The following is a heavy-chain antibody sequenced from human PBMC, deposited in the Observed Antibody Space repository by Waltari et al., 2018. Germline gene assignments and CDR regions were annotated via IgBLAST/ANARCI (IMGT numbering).Heavy chain of an antibody. J-gene: IGHJ5*02. CDR3: ARGGVSDYYWSGSPYRSWFDP. CDR1: GGSFSGYH. D-gene: IGHD3-10*01. V-gene: IGHV4-34*02. CDR2: IKNGAVT. Sequence: QVQLKQWGAETLKPSETLSLTCGVYGGSFSGYHWTWVRQPRGEGMEWIGEIKNGAVTKLSSALKSRVAILVEASKKQFSLSVRSVTAADTAGYHCARGGVSDYYWSGSPYRSWFDPWGPGTLVTVSS.